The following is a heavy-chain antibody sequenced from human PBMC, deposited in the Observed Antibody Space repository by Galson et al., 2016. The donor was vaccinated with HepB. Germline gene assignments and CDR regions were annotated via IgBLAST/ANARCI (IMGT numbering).Heavy chain of an antibody. CDR1: GYTFRSNG. CDR2: ISANSGDT. D-gene: IGHD3-16*01. J-gene: IGHJ6*02. Sequence: SVKVSCKASGYTFRSNGISWVRQAPGQGLEWMGWISANSGDTQYSQKVQGRVTLTTEASTTTAHLELRSLRSDDTAVYYCARDRYLRLGDSDYYGMDVWGQGTTVTVSS. V-gene: IGHV1-18*01. CDR3: ARDRYLRLGDSDYYGMDV.